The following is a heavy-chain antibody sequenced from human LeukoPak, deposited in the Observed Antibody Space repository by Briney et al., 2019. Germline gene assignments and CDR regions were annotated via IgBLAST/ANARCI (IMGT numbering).Heavy chain of an antibody. J-gene: IGHJ5*02. CDR2: IYYSGST. CDR3: ARHTHDYGDYADWFDP. D-gene: IGHD4-17*01. CDR1: GGSISSSSXY. Sequence: XXCTXSGGSISSSSXYWGWIRQPPGKXLEWIGSIYYSGSTYYNPSLKSRFTISVDTSKNQFSLKLSSVTAADTAVYYCARHTHDYGDYADWFDPWGQGTLVTVSS. V-gene: IGHV4-39*01.